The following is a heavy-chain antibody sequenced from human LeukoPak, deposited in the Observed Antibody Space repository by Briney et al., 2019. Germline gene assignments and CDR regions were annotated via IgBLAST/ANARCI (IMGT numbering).Heavy chain of an antibody. CDR3: ASDTGPMVTRYYYYGMDV. CDR2: ISSSSSYI. CDR1: GFTFSSYS. Sequence: GGSLRLSCAASGFTFSSYSMNWVRQAPGKGLEWVSSISSSSSYIYYADSVKGRFTISRDNAKNSLYLQMNSLRAEDTAVYYCASDTGPMVTRYYYYGMDVWGQGTTVTVSS. D-gene: IGHD5-18*01. J-gene: IGHJ6*02. V-gene: IGHV3-21*01.